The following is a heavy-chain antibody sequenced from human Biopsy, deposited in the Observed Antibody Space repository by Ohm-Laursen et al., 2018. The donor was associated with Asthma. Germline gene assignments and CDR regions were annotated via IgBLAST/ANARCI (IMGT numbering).Heavy chain of an antibody. CDR3: ARTYYDFLTGQVKDVFGV. CDR1: GYSFISFA. J-gene: IGHJ3*01. V-gene: IGHV1-3*04. D-gene: IGHD3-9*01. CDR2: VNTGNGDT. Sequence: ASVKDSCKASGYSFISFAIHWVRQAPGQRLEWMGWVNTGNGDTKYSQKFQGRVTITRDTSASTAYMELRSLRSEDTATYYCARTYYDFLTGQVKDVFGVWGQGTMVTVSS.